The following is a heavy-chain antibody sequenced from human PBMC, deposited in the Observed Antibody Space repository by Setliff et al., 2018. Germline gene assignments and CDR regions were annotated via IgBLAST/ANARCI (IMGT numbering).Heavy chain of an antibody. CDR3: ARESYSSGWYGTSAGLLFDF. CDR1: GTTMNSNVYF. D-gene: IGHD6-19*01. V-gene: IGHV4-39*02. Sequence: SETLSLTCTVSGTTMNSNVYFWSWIRQSPGQGLEWIGSVSSSGTTYYSPSLRGRVTIYADISKKEFSLWLTSVTAADTAMYFCARESYSSGWYGTSAGLLFDFWGQGALVTVS. J-gene: IGHJ4*02. CDR2: VSSSGTT.